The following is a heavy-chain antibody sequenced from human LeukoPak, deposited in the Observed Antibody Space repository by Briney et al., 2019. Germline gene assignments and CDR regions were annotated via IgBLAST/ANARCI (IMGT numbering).Heavy chain of an antibody. CDR3: AKGDGSGSYH. J-gene: IGHJ4*02. D-gene: IGHD3-10*01. CDR1: GLRFSSYA. V-gene: IGHV3-23*01. Sequence: GGSLRLSCTVSGLRFSSYAMSWVRQAPGKGLEWVSAISGSGGSTYYADSVKGRFTISRDNSKNTLYLQMNSLRAEDTAVYYCAKGDGSGSYHWGQGTLVTVSS. CDR2: ISGSGGST.